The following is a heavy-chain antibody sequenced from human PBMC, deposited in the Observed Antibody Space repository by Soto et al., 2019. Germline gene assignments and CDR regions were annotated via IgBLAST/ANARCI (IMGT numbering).Heavy chain of an antibody. CDR2: INPSGGST. CDR1: GYTFTSYY. J-gene: IGHJ3*02. V-gene: IGHV1-46*01. Sequence: VASVKVSCKASGYTFTSYYMHWVRQAPGQGLEWMGIINPSGGSTSYAQKNQGRVTMTRDTSTSTVYMELSSLRSEDTVVFYCARFDSYVYDAFDIWGQGTMVTVSS. CDR3: ARFDSYVYDAFDI. D-gene: IGHD5-18*01.